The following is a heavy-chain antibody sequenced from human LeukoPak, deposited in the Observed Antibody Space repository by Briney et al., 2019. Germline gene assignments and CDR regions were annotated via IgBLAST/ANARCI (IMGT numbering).Heavy chain of an antibody. Sequence: GGSLRLSCAASGFTFSSYAMHWVRQAPGKGLEWVAVISYDGSNKYYADSVKGRFTISRDNSKNTLYLQMNSLRAEDTAVYYCARDPEIGYSYGSPQQLDYWGQGTLVTVSS. CDR3: ARDPEIGYSYGSPQQLDY. CDR1: GFTFSSYA. J-gene: IGHJ4*02. D-gene: IGHD5-18*01. V-gene: IGHV3-30-3*01. CDR2: ISYDGSNK.